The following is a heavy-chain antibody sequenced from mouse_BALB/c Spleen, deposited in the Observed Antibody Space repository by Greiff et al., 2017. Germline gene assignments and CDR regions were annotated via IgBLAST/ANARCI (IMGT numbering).Heavy chain of an antibody. CDR3: ARVGAYYAMDY. Sequence: EVQVVESGGGLVQPGGSLKLSCAASGFTFSSYGMSWVRQTPDKRLELVATINSNGGSTYYPDSVKGRFTISRDNAKNTLYLQMSSLKSEDTAMYYCARVGAYYAMDYWGQGTSVTVSS. V-gene: IGHV5-6-3*01. CDR2: INSNGGST. J-gene: IGHJ4*01. CDR1: GFTFSSYG.